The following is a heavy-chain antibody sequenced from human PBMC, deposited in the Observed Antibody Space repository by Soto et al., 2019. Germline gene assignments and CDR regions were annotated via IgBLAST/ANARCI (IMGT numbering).Heavy chain of an antibody. Sequence: GGSLRLSCAVSGSTFDDNAMHWVRQALEKGLEWVSGINWKSDIGYADSVKGRFTISRDNAENSLYLQMNSLRAEDTALYYCAISQDRGGRTTFIYWGQGTQVTVSS. V-gene: IGHV3-9*01. CDR1: GSTFDDNA. J-gene: IGHJ4*02. CDR3: AISQDRGGRTTFIY. CDR2: INWKSDI. D-gene: IGHD3-16*01.